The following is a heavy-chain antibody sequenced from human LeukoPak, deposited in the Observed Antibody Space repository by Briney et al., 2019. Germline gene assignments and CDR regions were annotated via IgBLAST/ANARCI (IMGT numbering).Heavy chain of an antibody. D-gene: IGHD2-2*01. V-gene: IGHV3-30-3*01. Sequence: PGRSLRLSCVASGFTFSSYTMHWVRQAPGKGLEWVAVISYDKSKKYYADSVKGRFTISRDNSKSTLHLQMNSLRAEDTAVFYCARQIPAAVGSYDYWGQGTLVIVSS. CDR1: GFTFSSYT. CDR2: ISYDKSKK. J-gene: IGHJ4*02. CDR3: ARQIPAAVGSYDY.